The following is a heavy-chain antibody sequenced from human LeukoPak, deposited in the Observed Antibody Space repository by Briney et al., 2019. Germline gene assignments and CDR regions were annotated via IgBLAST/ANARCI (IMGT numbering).Heavy chain of an antibody. D-gene: IGHD3-9*01. CDR1: GFTFSSYE. CDR3: ARGDDILTGYYTFDY. Sequence: GGSLRLSCAASGFTFSSYEMNWVRQAPGKGLEWVSYISSSGSTIYYADSVKGRFTISRDNAKNSLYLQMNSLRAEDTAVYYRARGDDILTGYYTFDYWGQGTLVTVSS. V-gene: IGHV3-48*03. J-gene: IGHJ4*02. CDR2: ISSSGSTI.